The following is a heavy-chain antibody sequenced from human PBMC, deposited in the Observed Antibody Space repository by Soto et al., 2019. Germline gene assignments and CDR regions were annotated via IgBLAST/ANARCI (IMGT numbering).Heavy chain of an antibody. D-gene: IGHD3-10*01. Sequence: QVQLQESGPGLVKSSQTLSLTCAVSGGSISSGGNYWSWIRQHPGKGLEWIGYIYYSGSTYYNPSLKSRVTISVDTSKNQFSLKLNSATAADTAVYYCARARMVRGVIYYYGMDVWGQGTTVTVSS. CDR3: ARARMVRGVIYYYGMDV. J-gene: IGHJ6*02. V-gene: IGHV4-31*11. CDR2: IYYSGST. CDR1: GGSISSGGNY.